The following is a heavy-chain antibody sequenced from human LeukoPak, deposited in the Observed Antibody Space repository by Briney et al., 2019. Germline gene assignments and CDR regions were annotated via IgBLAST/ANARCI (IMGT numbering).Heavy chain of an antibody. V-gene: IGHV4-59*08. D-gene: IGHD3-22*01. CDR3: ARHRGGDYYDSSSTARYGIDV. CDR1: GGSISSYY. CDR2: IYYSGST. Sequence: SETLSLTCTVSGGSISSYYWSWIRQPPGKGLEWIGYIYYSGSTNYNPSLKSRVTISVDTSKNQFSLKLSSVTAADTAVYYCARHRGGDYYDSSSTARYGIDVWGQGTTVTVSS. J-gene: IGHJ6*02.